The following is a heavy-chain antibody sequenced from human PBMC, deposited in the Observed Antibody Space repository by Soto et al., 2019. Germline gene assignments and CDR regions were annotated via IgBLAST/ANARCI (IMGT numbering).Heavy chain of an antibody. J-gene: IGHJ4*02. CDR3: AADGTYGYNDFEF. CDR2: ITDSGVT. D-gene: IGHD5-12*01. Sequence: QVQFQESGPGLVTPSETLSLSCTVSGGSIGSSFCNWIRQSPGKGLEWIGYITDSGVTRYNPSLKSRAPISVDTSKSHFSLKLNSVNGAETAVYYGAADGTYGYNDFEFWGQGTLFTVSS. CDR1: GGSIGSSF. V-gene: IGHV4-59*12.